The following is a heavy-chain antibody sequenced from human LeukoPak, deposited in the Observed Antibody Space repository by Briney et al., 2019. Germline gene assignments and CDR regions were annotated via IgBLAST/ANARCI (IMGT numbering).Heavy chain of an antibody. CDR1: GFTFSSSA. CDR3: AKGTGITIFGVVIWDY. Sequence: GGSLRLSCAASGFTFSSSAMSWVRQAPGKGLEWVSSISGSGSGGSTYYADSVKGRFTISRDNSKNTLYLQMNSLIAEDTAVYYCAKGTGITIFGVVIWDYWGQGTLVTVSS. V-gene: IGHV3-23*01. J-gene: IGHJ4*02. D-gene: IGHD3-3*01. CDR2: ISGSGSGGST.